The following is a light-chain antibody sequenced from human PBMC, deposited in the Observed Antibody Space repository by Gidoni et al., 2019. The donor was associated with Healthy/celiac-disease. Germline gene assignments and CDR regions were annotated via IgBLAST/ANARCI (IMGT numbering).Light chain of an antibody. CDR1: QDISNY. Sequence: DIQMTQSPSSLSASVGDRVTITCQASQDISNYLNWYQQKPGKAPKLLIYDASNLETGVPSRFSGSGSGTDFTFTTSSLQPEDIATYYCQQYDNLRYSFGQXTKLEIK. V-gene: IGKV1-33*01. CDR2: DAS. J-gene: IGKJ2*03. CDR3: QQYDNLRYS.